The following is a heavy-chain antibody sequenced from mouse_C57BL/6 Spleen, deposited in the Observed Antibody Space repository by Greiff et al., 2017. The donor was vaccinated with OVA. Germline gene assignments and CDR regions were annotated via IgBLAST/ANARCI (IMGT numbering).Heavy chain of an antibody. CDR3: SRWLPTYV. V-gene: IGHV1-82*01. J-gene: IGHJ1*03. CDR2: IYPGDGDT. D-gene: IGHD2-2*01. CDR1: GYAFSSSW. Sequence: VQLQQSGPELVKPGASVKISCKASGYAFSSSWMNWVKQRPGKGLEWIGRIYPGDGDTNYNGKFKGKATLTADTSSSTAYMQLSSLTAEDSAVYFCSRWLPTYVWGTGTTVTVSS.